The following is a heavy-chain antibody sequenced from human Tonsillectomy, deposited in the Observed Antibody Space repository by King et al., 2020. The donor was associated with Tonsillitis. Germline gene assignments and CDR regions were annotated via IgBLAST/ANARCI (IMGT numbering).Heavy chain of an antibody. J-gene: IGHJ4*02. CDR1: GFTFSSYS. CDR2: ISSSSSYI. Sequence: VQLVESGGGLVKPGGSLRLSCAASGFTFSSYSMNWVRQAPGKGLEWVSSISSSSSYIYYADSVKGRFTISRDNAKNSLYLQRNSLRAEDTAGYYCARELTIIRDFDYWGQGTLVTVSS. V-gene: IGHV3-21*01. D-gene: IGHD3-9*01. CDR3: ARELTIIRDFDY.